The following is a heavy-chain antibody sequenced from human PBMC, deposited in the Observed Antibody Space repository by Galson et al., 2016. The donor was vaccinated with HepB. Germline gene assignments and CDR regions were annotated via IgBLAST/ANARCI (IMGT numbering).Heavy chain of an antibody. Sequence: QSGAEVKKPGESLRISCKGSGYRFTSHWIGWVRQMPGKGLEWMGIIYPADSDTRYSPSFQGQVTISADKSISTAYLQWSSLKASDTAMYYCARRMGFWTGYYDYYYMDVWGKGTTVTVSS. CDR2: IYPADSDT. D-gene: IGHD3/OR15-3a*01. CDR1: GYRFTSHW. V-gene: IGHV5-51*01. CDR3: ARRMGFWTGYYDYYYMDV. J-gene: IGHJ6*03.